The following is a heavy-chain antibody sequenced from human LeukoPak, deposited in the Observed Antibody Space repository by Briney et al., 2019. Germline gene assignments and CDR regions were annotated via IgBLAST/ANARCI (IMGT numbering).Heavy chain of an antibody. J-gene: IGHJ4*02. D-gene: IGHD6-6*01. CDR2: IYYSGST. CDR1: GGSVSSGSYY. V-gene: IGHV4-61*01. CDR3: ARGEKYSSSPFDY. Sequence: SETLSLTCTVSGGSVSSGSYYWSWIRQPPGKGLEWIGYIYYSGSTNHNPSLKSRVTISVDTSKNQFSLKLSSVTAADTAVYYCARGEKYSSSPFDYWGQGTLVTVSS.